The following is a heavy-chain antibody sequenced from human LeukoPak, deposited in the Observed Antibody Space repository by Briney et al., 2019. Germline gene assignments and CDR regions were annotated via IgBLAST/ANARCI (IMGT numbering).Heavy chain of an antibody. V-gene: IGHV4-4*07. CDR1: GGSISSYY. CDR2: IYTSGST. Sequence: SETLSLTCTVSGGSISSYYWSWIRQPAGKGLEWIGRIYTSGSTNYNPSLKSRVTISVDTSKNQFSLKLSSVTAADTAVYYCARDHTRLYYYGSGSLAWFDPWGQGTLVTVSS. D-gene: IGHD3-10*01. CDR3: ARDHTRLYYYGSGSLAWFDP. J-gene: IGHJ5*02.